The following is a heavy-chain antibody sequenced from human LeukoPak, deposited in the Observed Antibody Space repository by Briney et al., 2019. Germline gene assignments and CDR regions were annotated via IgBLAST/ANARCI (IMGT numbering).Heavy chain of an antibody. Sequence: ASVKVSCKVSGYTLTELSMQWVRQAPGRGLEWMGGLYPEDGETIYAQKFQGRVTMTEDTSTDTAYMELSSLRSEDTAVYYCATDRYCSSTSCYRAFDYWGQGTLVTVSS. CDR3: ATDRYCSSTSCYRAFDY. CDR2: LYPEDGET. D-gene: IGHD2-2*02. J-gene: IGHJ4*02. V-gene: IGHV1-24*01. CDR1: GYTLTELS.